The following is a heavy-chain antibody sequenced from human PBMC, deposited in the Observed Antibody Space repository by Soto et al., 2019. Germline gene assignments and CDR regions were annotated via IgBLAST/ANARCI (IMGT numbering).Heavy chain of an antibody. CDR1: GGSISGYY. CDR3: VRFAAYGDYAI. CDR2: IYYSGST. Sequence: QVQLQESGPGLVKPPETLSLTCTVSGGSISGYYWSWVRQPPGKGLEYIGHIYYSGSTNYEHNPSLKSRVTISVDTSKNQFSLRLGSVTAADTAVYYCVRFAAYGDYAIWGQGTLVTVSS. J-gene: IGHJ1*01. V-gene: IGHV4-59*01. D-gene: IGHD4-17*01.